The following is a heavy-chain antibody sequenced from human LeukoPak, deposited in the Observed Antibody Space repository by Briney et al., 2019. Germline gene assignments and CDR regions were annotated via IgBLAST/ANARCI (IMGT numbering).Heavy chain of an antibody. CDR1: GYTFTSYG. Sequence: KVSCKASGYTFTSYGISWVRQAPGQGLEWMGIIYPGDSDTRYSPSFQGQVTISSDKSISTAYLQWSSLKASDTAMYYCALRAVAGDFDDWGQATLVTVSS. J-gene: IGHJ4*02. CDR2: IYPGDSDT. CDR3: ALRAVAGDFDD. D-gene: IGHD6-19*01. V-gene: IGHV5-51*01.